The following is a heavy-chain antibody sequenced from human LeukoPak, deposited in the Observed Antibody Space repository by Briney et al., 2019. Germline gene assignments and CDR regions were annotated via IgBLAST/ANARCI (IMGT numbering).Heavy chain of an antibody. CDR1: GGSISSGGYY. CDR2: IYYSGST. D-gene: IGHD5-12*01. J-gene: IGHJ3*02. CDR3: ARLKDIVAPRGGVFDI. Sequence: SQTLSLTCTVSGGSISSGGYYWSWIRQHPGKGLEWIGYIYYSGSTYYNPSLKSRVTISVDTSKNQFSLKLSSVTAADTAVYYCARLKDIVAPRGGVFDIWGQGTMVTVSS. V-gene: IGHV4-31*03.